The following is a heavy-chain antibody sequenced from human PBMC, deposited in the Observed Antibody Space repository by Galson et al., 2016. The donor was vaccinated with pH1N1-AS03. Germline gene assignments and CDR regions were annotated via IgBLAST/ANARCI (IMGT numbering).Heavy chain of an antibody. V-gene: IGHV3-15*01. J-gene: IGHJ5*02. Sequence: SLRLSCAASGLTFSTAWMSWVRQAPGKGLEWVGRLKSKNDGGTADYAAPLKGRFTISRDDSKNSLYLQMDSLETEGTAVYYCTTDRNFFDLLGQGTLVTVSS. D-gene: IGHD4-11*01. CDR3: TTDRNFFDL. CDR2: LKSKNDGGTA. CDR1: GLTFSTAW.